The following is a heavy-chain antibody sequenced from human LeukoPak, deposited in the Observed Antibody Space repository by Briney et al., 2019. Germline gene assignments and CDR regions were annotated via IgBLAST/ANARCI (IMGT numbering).Heavy chain of an antibody. J-gene: IGHJ4*02. Sequence: SETLSLTCTVSGGSISSGSYYWSWIRQPAGKGLEWLGRIYTSGSTNYNPSLKSRVTISVDTSQNQFSLKLTSVTPADTAVYYCAKTAKYYYGSETYYFFEYWGRGTLVTVSS. V-gene: IGHV4-61*02. CDR2: IYTSGST. CDR3: AKTAKYYYGSETYYFFEY. D-gene: IGHD3-10*01. CDR1: GGSISSGSYY.